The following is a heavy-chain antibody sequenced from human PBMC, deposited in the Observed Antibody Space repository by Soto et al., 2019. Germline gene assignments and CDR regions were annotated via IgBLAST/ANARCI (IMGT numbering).Heavy chain of an antibody. Sequence: PSETLSLTCTVSGGAISSYIQSWIRQPPGKGLERIGYIYYSGSTNYNPSVKSRVTISVDTSKNQFSLKLSSVTAADTAVYYCARRGYYDSSGYFDYWGQGTLVTVS. V-gene: IGHV4-59*08. J-gene: IGHJ4*02. CDR1: GGAISSYI. CDR2: IYYSGST. CDR3: ARRGYYDSSGYFDY. D-gene: IGHD3-22*01.